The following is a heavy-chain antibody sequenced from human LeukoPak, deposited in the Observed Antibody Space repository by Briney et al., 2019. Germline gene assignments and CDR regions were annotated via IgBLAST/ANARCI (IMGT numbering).Heavy chain of an antibody. CDR3: ARALHYYDSSGYDFDY. Sequence: SETLSLTCAVYGGFFSGYYWSWIRQPPGKGLEWIGEINHSGSTNYNPSLKSRVTISVDTSKNQFSLKLSSVTAADTAVYYCARALHYYDSSGYDFDYWGQGTLVTVSS. J-gene: IGHJ4*02. D-gene: IGHD3-22*01. CDR2: INHSGST. V-gene: IGHV4-34*01. CDR1: GGFFSGYY.